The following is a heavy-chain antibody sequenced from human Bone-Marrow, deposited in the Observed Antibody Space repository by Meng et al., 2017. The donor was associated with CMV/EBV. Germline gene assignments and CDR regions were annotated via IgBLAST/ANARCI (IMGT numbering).Heavy chain of an antibody. V-gene: IGHV1-69*05. CDR2: IIPIFGTA. D-gene: IGHD2-15*01. CDR3: ARGGCCSGGSPRWFDP. J-gene: IGHJ5*02. CDR1: GGTFSSYA. Sequence: VSCKASGGTFSSYAISWVRQAPGQGLEWMGGIIPIFGTANYAQKFQGRVTITTDESTSTAYMELSSLRSEDTAVYYCARGGCCSGGSPRWFDPWGQGTLVTGSS.